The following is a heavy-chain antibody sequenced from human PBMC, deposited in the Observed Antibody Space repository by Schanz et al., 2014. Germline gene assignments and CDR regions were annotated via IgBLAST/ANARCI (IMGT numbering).Heavy chain of an antibody. D-gene: IGHD3-22*01. Sequence: QVQLVQSGAEVKKPGSSMKVSCKASGGTFSTYPINWLRQAPGQGLEWMGRIIPIHGIVNYAQRFQDRVRITADKSTSTAYMDLRSLRSDDTAVYYCAREVGLYDRGWFDPWGQGTLVTVSS. CDR3: AREVGLYDRGWFDP. V-gene: IGHV1-69*04. J-gene: IGHJ5*02. CDR2: IIPIHGIV. CDR1: GGTFSTYP.